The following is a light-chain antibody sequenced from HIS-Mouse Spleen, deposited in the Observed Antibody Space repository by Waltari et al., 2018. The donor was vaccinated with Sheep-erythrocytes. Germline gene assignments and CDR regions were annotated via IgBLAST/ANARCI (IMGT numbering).Light chain of an antibody. CDR2: EGS. V-gene: IGLV2-23*01. CDR1: NSHVGRYNL. J-gene: IGLJ3*02. CDR3: CSYAGSSTPWV. Sequence: QSSLTQPALVAGSPGQALPIPCSGNNSHVGRYNLSSWYQQHPGKAPKLMIYEGSKRPSGVSNRFSGSKSGNTASLTISGLQAEDEADYYCCSYAGSSTPWVFGGGTKLTVL.